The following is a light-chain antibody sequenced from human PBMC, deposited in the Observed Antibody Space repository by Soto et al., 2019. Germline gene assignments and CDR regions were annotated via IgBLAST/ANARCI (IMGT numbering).Light chain of an antibody. J-gene: IGKJ4*01. CDR3: LQYNSYPPLLT. CDR1: QGIKNA. V-gene: IGKV1-17*01. Sequence: DLQMTQSQSSLSASVGDRVTITCRASQGIKNALCWYQQKPGKAPQRRIYAAPILKSGVPSRFSGSESGTDFTHTISSLQAEEFATDYCLQYNSYPPLLTFGGGTKVEIK. CDR2: AAP.